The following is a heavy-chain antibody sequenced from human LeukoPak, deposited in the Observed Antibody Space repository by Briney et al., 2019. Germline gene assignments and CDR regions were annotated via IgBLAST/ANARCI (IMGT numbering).Heavy chain of an antibody. CDR1: GGSTSSSSYY. D-gene: IGHD3-22*01. V-gene: IGHV4-39*01. CDR2: IYYSGST. CDR3: ARHVLSSGYSFDY. J-gene: IGHJ4*02. Sequence: KPSETLSLTCTVSGGSTSSSSYYRGWIRQPPGKGLEWIGRIYYSGSTSYNPSLKSRVTISVDTSKNQFSLQLSSVTAADTAVYYCARHVLSSGYSFDYWGQGTLVTVSS.